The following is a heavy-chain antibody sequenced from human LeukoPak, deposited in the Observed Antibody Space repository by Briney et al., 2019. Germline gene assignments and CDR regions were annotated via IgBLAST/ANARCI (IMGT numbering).Heavy chain of an antibody. V-gene: IGHV1-58*02. D-gene: IGHD1-1*01. CDR1: GFXSTTST. CDR2: IVVGSGDT. J-gene: IGHJ3*02. CDR3: AADQPRYPDAFDI. Sequence: SVKVSCKASGFXSTTSTMQWVRQARGQRLEWIGWIVVGSGDTNYAEKFQERVTITRDMSTSTVYMELSSLRSDDTAVYYCAADQPRYPDAFDIWGQGTMVTVSS.